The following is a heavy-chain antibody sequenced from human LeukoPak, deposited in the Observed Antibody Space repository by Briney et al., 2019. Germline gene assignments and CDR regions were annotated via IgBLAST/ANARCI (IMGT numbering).Heavy chain of an antibody. CDR3: AESIVVVVAATCGFYY. J-gene: IGHJ4*02. CDR2: ISGSGGST. CDR1: GFTFSSYA. V-gene: IGHV3-23*01. Sequence: PGGSLRLSCAASGFTFSSYAMSWVRQAPGKGLEWVSAISGSGGSTYYADSVKGRFTISRDNSKNTLYLQMNSLRAEDTAVYYCAESIVVVVAATCGFYYWGQGTLVTVSS. D-gene: IGHD2-15*01.